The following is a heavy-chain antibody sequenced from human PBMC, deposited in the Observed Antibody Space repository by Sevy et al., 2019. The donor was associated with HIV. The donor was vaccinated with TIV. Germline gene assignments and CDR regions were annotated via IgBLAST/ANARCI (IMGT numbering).Heavy chain of an antibody. D-gene: IGHD1-1*01. J-gene: IGHJ6*02. CDR2: INAAGGNT. V-gene: IGHV1-3*01. Sequence: ASVKVSCKASGYTFISYAIHWVRQAPGQGLQWMGWINAAGGNTKYSQNFQGRVTFSTDTSANTPYMELSSLSSEDTAGYYCARRGTGLDYYYGMDVWGQGTTVTVSS. CDR3: ARRGTGLDYYYGMDV. CDR1: GYTFISYA.